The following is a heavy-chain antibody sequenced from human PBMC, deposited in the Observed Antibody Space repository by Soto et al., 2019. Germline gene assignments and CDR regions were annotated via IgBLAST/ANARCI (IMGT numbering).Heavy chain of an antibody. V-gene: IGHV3-30-3*01. CDR1: GFTFSSYA. J-gene: IGHJ6*02. CDR2: ISYDGSNK. Sequence: VQLVESGGGVVQPGRSLRLSCAASGFTFSSYAMHWVRQAPGKGLEWVAVISYDGSNKYYADSVKGRFTISRDNSKNTLYLQMNSLRAEDTAVYYCAGWNYYYGMDVWGQGTTVTVSS. D-gene: IGHD3-3*01. CDR3: AGWNYYYGMDV.